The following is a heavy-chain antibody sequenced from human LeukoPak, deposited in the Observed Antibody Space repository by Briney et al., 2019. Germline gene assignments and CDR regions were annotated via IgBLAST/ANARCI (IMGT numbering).Heavy chain of an antibody. CDR2: ISSNGGST. V-gene: IGHV3-64D*06. CDR3: VKARTGSGSSAFDP. J-gene: IGHJ5*02. D-gene: IGHD3-10*01. Sequence: GGSLRLSCSASGFTFSSYAMHWVRQAPGKGLEYVSAISSNGGSTYYADSVKGRFTISRDNSKSTLYLQMSSLRAEDTAVYYCVKARTGSGSSAFDPWGQGTLVTVSS. CDR1: GFTFSSYA.